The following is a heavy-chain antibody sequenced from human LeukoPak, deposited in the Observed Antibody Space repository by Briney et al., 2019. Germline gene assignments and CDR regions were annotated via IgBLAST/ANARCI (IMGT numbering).Heavy chain of an antibody. CDR3: AREGQQLGFDY. CDR1: GFTVSSNY. Sequence: GESLRLSCVASGFTVSSNYMSWVRQAPGKGLEWASVIYSGGSTYYADSVKGRFTISRDNSKNTLYLQMNSLRAEDTAVYYCAREGQQLGFDYWGQGTLVTVSA. D-gene: IGHD6-13*01. CDR2: IYSGGST. J-gene: IGHJ4*02. V-gene: IGHV3-53*01.